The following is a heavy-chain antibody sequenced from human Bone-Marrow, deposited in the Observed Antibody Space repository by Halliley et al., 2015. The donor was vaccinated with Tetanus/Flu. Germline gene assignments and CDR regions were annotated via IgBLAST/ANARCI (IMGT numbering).Heavy chain of an antibody. V-gene: IGHV4-31*03. D-gene: IGHD4-17*01. CDR3: ARGPTVTARGNWFDP. CDR2: ISYSGSA. J-gene: IGHJ5*02. Sequence: TLSLTCTVSGGSIRSGNFYWSWIRQHPRKGLEWIGYISYSGSAYSKPSLESRVTISLDRSKNQFSLKMNSVTAADTAVYYCARGPTVTARGNWFDPWGQGTLVIVSS. CDR1: GGSIRSGNFY.